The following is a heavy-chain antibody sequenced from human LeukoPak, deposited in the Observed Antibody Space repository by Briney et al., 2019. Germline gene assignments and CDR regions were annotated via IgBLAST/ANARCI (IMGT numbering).Heavy chain of an antibody. V-gene: IGHV3-23*01. CDR3: AKDKALGSYPFDY. Sequence: GGSLRLSCAASGFTSSSYAMSWVRQAPGKGLEWVSAISGSGGSTYYADSVKGRFTISRDNSKNTLYLQMNSLRAEDTAVYYCAKDKALGSYPFDYWGQGTLVTVSS. CDR1: GFTSSSYA. J-gene: IGHJ4*02. D-gene: IGHD3-10*01. CDR2: ISGSGGST.